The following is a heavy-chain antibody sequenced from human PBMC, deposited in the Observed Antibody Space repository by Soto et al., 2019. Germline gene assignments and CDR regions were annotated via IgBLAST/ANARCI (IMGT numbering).Heavy chain of an antibody. CDR1: VGSISSGGYY. V-gene: IGHV4-31*03. CDR3: ARGGSGSYYKPIENWFDP. D-gene: IGHD3-10*01. CDR2: IYYSGST. J-gene: IGHJ5*02. Sequence: QVQLQESGPGLVKPSQTLSLTCTVSVGSISSGGYYWSWIRQHPGKGLEWIGYIYYSGSTYYNPSFKSRVTMSVDTSKNQFSLKLSSVTAADTAVYYCARGGSGSYYKPIENWFDPWGQGTLVTVSS.